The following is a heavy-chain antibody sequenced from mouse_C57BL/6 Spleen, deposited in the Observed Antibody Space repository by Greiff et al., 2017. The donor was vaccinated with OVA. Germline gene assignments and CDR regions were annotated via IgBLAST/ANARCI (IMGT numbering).Heavy chain of an antibody. Sequence: QVQLQQSGPELVKPGASVKISCKASGYAFRSSWLNWVKQRPGKGLEWIGRIYPGDGDTNYNGKFKGKATLTADKSSSTAYMQLSSLTSEDSAVYFCARDYGSSPWFAYWGQGTLVTVSA. V-gene: IGHV1-82*01. D-gene: IGHD1-1*01. CDR3: ARDYGSSPWFAY. CDR1: GYAFRSSW. J-gene: IGHJ3*01. CDR2: IYPGDGDT.